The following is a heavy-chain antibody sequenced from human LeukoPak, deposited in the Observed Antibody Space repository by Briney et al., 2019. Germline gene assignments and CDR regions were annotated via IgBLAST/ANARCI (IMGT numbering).Heavy chain of an antibody. CDR2: IYSGGAT. CDR3: TGSYYYEYFQH. J-gene: IGHJ1*01. Sequence: AGSLRLYCAASGFSVSTNYMTWVRQAPRKGLEWVSVIYSGGATYYADSVKGRLTISRDNSKNMLYLQMNSLRAEDTALYYCTGSYYYEYFQHWDQGTLVTVSS. D-gene: IGHD3-22*01. V-gene: IGHV3-53*01. CDR1: GFSVSTNY.